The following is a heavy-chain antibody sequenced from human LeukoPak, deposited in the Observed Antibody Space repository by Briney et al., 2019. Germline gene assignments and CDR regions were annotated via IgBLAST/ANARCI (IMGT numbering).Heavy chain of an antibody. CDR2: INPNSGGT. D-gene: IGHD3-22*01. J-gene: IGHJ3*02. CDR1: GYTFTGYY. CDR3: ARDGSSGYDAFDI. Sequence: ASVKVSCKASGYTFTGYYMHWVRQAPGQGLEWRGWINPNSGGTNYAQKFQGRVTMTRDTSISTAYMELSRLRSDDTAVYYCARDGSSGYDAFDIWGQGTMVTVSS. V-gene: IGHV1-2*02.